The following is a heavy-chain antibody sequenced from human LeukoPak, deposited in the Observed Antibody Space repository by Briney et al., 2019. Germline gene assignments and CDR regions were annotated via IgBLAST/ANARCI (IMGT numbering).Heavy chain of an antibody. CDR2: FDPEDGET. Sequence: ASVKVSCKVSGYTLTELSMHWVRQAPGKGLEWMEGFDPEDGETIYAQKFQGRVTMTEDTSTDTAYMELSSLRSEDTAVYYCATDLSSNPRLVVVRNGMDVWGQGTTVTVSS. D-gene: IGHD2-2*01. CDR3: ATDLSSNPRLVVVRNGMDV. V-gene: IGHV1-24*01. CDR1: GYTLTELS. J-gene: IGHJ6*02.